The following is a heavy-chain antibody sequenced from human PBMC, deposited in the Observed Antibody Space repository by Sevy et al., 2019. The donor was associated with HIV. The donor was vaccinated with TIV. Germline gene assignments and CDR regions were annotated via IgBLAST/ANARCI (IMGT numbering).Heavy chain of an antibody. Sequence: GGSLRLSCAASGFTFSSYAMHWVRQAPGKGLEWVAVISYDGSNKYYADSVKGRFTISRDNSKNTLYLQMNSLRAEDTAVYYCARGRSHGYCSSTSCYGMDVWGQGTTVTVSS. CDR3: ARGRSHGYCSSTSCYGMDV. V-gene: IGHV3-30*04. D-gene: IGHD2-2*01. J-gene: IGHJ6*02. CDR1: GFTFSSYA. CDR2: ISYDGSNK.